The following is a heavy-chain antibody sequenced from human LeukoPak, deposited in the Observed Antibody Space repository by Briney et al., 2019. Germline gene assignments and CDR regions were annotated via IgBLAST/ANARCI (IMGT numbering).Heavy chain of an antibody. D-gene: IGHD2-2*01. CDR1: GYTFTTCS. CDR2: ISVNNGGT. CDR3: ATATQPRGYFLH. Sequence: ASVKVSCKASGYTFTTCSLAWVRQAPGQSLEWMGWISVNNGGTNYAQSFQDRVTLTRDTSTNTAYLELRSLRSDDTAIIYCATATQPRGYFLHWGQGTLVTVSS. V-gene: IGHV1-18*01. J-gene: IGHJ1*01.